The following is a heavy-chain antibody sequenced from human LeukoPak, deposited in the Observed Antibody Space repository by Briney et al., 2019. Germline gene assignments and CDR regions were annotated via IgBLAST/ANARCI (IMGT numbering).Heavy chain of an antibody. Sequence: ASVKVSCKVSGYILSELSMHWVRQAPGKGLEWMGGFDPEDGETIYAQKLQGRVTMTTDTSTSTAYMELRSLRSDDTAVYYCARGRLVWGSYRPEMFDYWGQGTLVTVSS. CDR1: GYILSELS. CDR2: FDPEDGET. J-gene: IGHJ4*02. D-gene: IGHD3-16*02. V-gene: IGHV1-24*01. CDR3: ARGRLVWGSYRPEMFDY.